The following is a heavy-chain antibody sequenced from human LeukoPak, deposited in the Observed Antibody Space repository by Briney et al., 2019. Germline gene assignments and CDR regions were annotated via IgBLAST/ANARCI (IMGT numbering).Heavy chain of an antibody. CDR1: GGSISSYY. CDR2: IYYSGST. D-gene: IGHD6-13*01. V-gene: IGHV4-59*08. CDR3: ARHFYSSSSNWFDP. Sequence: SETLSLTCTVSGGSISSYYWSWIRQPPGKGLEWIGYIYYSGSTNYNPSLKSRVTISVDTSKNQFSLKLSSVTAADTAVYYCARHFYSSSSNWFDPWGQGTLVTVS. J-gene: IGHJ5*02.